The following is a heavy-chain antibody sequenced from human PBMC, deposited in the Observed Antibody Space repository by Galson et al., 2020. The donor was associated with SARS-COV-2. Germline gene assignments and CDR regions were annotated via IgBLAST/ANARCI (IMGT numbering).Heavy chain of an antibody. CDR1: GFTFSSYG. CDR3: AKELIPLYGMDV. J-gene: IGHJ6*02. V-gene: IGHV3-30*18. Sequence: GESLKISCAASGFTFSSYGMHWVRQAPGKGLEWVAVISYDGSNKYYADYVKGRFTISRDNSKNTLYLQMNSLRAEDTAVYYCAKELIPLYGMDVWGQGTTVTVSS. CDR2: ISYDGSNK.